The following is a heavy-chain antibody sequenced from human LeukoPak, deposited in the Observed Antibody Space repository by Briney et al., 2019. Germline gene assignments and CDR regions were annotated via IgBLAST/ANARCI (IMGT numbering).Heavy chain of an antibody. D-gene: IGHD3-10*01. CDR1: GFTFSSYW. CDR2: INSDGSST. V-gene: IGHV3-74*01. J-gene: IGHJ4*02. Sequence: GGSLRLSCAASGFTFSSYWMHWVRQAPGKGLEWVSRINSDGSSTSYADSVKGRFTISRDNAKNTLYLQMNSLRAEDTAVYYCARASGSYYLPFDYWGQGTLVTVSS. CDR3: ARASGSYYLPFDY.